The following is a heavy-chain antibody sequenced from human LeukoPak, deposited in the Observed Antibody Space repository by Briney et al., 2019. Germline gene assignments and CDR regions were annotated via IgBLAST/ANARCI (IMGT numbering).Heavy chain of an antibody. V-gene: IGHV1-69*13. J-gene: IGHJ6*02. CDR2: INPIFRTA. D-gene: IGHD3-3*01. Sequence: SVNVSCKASGGTFTNSAISWVRQAPGQGLEWMGGINPIFRTANYAQQFQDRVTIIADESTSTAYMELSLLKFEDTAVYYCARGGGIFGVLTTAHYYGIDVWGQGTTVTVSS. CDR1: GGTFTNSA. CDR3: ARGGGIFGVLTTAHYYGIDV.